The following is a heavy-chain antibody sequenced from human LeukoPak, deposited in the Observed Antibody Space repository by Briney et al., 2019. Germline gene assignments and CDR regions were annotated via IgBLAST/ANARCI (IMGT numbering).Heavy chain of an antibody. CDR2: IIPILGIA. J-gene: IGHJ4*02. V-gene: IGHV1-69*04. Sequence: GASVKVSCKASGGTFSSYAISWVRQAPGQGLEWMGRIIPILGIANYAQKFQGRVTITADKSTSTAYMELSSLRSEDTAVYYCAREGRDSSGYHFDYWGQGTLVTVSS. D-gene: IGHD3-22*01. CDR1: GGTFSSYA. CDR3: AREGRDSSGYHFDY.